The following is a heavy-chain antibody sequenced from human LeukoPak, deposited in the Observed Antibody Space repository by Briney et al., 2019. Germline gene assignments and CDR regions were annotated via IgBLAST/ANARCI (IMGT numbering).Heavy chain of an antibody. V-gene: IGHV3-30*02. CDR1: GFSFTSYS. CDR3: AKDRCSNGIGCYYYYMDV. CDR2: IQYDGSNQ. D-gene: IGHD2-8*01. J-gene: IGHJ6*03. Sequence: PGGSLRLSCAASGFSFTSYSMHWVRQAPGKGLEWVAYIQYDGSNQQYADSVKGRFSISRDSSKNILNLQMNSLRGDDTAVYYCAKDRCSNGIGCYYYYMDVWGKGTTVTIYS.